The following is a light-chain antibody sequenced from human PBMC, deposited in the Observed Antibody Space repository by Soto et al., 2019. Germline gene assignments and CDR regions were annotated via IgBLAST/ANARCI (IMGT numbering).Light chain of an antibody. CDR2: DVT. Sequence: QSALTQPRSVSGSPGQSVTISCTGTSRDVGAYNYVSWYRQHPGKAPQLIIFDVTERPSGVPARFSGSKSGNTASLTISGPQADDEAVYYCCSYAGSSTSFVFGGGTKVTVL. V-gene: IGLV2-11*01. CDR3: CSYAGSSTSFV. CDR1: SRDVGAYNY. J-gene: IGLJ1*01.